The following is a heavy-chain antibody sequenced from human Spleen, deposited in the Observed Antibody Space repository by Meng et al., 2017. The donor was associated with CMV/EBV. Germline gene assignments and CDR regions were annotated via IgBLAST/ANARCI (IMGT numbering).Heavy chain of an antibody. CDR2: MYYTGNS. V-gene: IGHV4-61*08. J-gene: IGHJ5*02. D-gene: IGHD2-2*01. Sequence: SETLSLTCTVSGDSVSNNAYYWSWIRQPPGKGLEWIGYMYYTGNSNYSPSLKSRVTISVDTSKNQFSLKLSSVTAADTAVYYCARGYCSSTSCYRQFDPWGQGTLVTVSS. CDR1: GDSVSNNAYY. CDR3: ARGYCSSTSCYRQFDP.